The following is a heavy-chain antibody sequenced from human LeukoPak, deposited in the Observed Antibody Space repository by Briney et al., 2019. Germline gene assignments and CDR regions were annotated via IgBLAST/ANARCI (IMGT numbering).Heavy chain of an antibody. Sequence: PGGSLRLSCAASGFTFSSYAMHWVRQAPGKGLEWVAVISYDGSNKYYADSVKGRFTISRDNSKNTLYLQMNSLRAEDTAVYYCAREVPGVVIAYYFDYWGQGTLVTVSS. CDR1: GFTFSSYA. V-gene: IGHV3-30-3*01. CDR3: AREVPGVVIAYYFDY. CDR2: ISYDGSNK. D-gene: IGHD3-22*01. J-gene: IGHJ4*02.